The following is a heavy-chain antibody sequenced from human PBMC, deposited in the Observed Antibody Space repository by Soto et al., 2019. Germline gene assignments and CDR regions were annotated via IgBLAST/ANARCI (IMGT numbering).Heavy chain of an antibody. Sequence: KSGGSLRLSCAASGFTFSDYYMSWIRQAPGKGLEWVSYISSSSSYTNYADSVKGRFTISRDNAKNSLYLQMNSLRAEDTAVYYCARFRLERRRDNWFDPWGQGTLVTVSS. D-gene: IGHD1-1*01. CDR2: ISSSSSYT. J-gene: IGHJ5*02. CDR3: ARFRLERRRDNWFDP. CDR1: GFTFSDYY. V-gene: IGHV3-11*06.